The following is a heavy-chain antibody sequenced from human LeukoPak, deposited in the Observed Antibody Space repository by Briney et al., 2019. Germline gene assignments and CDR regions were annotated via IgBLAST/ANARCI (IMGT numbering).Heavy chain of an antibody. V-gene: IGHV3-30*18. CDR3: AKDLSVVGAHDSFDV. J-gene: IGHJ3*01. CDR1: GFSFSSYG. Sequence: PGGSLRLSCAASGFSFSSYGMHWVRQAPGKGLVWLTVITYDGNTIYYADSVKGRFTISRDNSKNTLYLQMNSLRIEDTAVYFCAKDLSVVGAHDSFDVWGQGTMVTVSS. D-gene: IGHD1-26*01. CDR2: ITYDGNTI.